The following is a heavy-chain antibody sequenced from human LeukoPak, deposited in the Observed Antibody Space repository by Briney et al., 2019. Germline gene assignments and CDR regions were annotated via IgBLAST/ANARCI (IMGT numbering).Heavy chain of an antibody. CDR1: GDSITRDTYL. D-gene: IGHD2-2*01. CDR2: ISASGIT. Sequence: SETLSLTCTVSGDSITRDTYLWSWVRRPAGKGLEWIGRISASGITNYNPSLKSRVTISVDTSKNQFSLKLSSVTAADTAVYYCARHRGAPRRKYQLLEIDYWGQGTLVTVSS. CDR3: ARHRGAPRRKYQLLEIDY. J-gene: IGHJ4*02. V-gene: IGHV4-61*02.